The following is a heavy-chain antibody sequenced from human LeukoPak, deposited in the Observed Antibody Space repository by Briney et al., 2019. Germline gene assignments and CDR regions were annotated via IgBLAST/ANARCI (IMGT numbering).Heavy chain of an antibody. CDR3: ARGTGSIVVVPAAMFRGYYYFDY. D-gene: IGHD2-2*01. CDR1: GGSFSGYD. V-gene: IGHV4-34*01. CDR2: INHSGST. J-gene: IGHJ4*02. Sequence: SETLSLTCAVYGGSFSGYDWSWIRQPPGKGLEWIGEINHSGSTNYNPSLKSRVTISVDTSKNQFSLKLSSVTAADTAVYYCARGTGSIVVVPAAMFRGYYYFDYWGQGTLVTVSS.